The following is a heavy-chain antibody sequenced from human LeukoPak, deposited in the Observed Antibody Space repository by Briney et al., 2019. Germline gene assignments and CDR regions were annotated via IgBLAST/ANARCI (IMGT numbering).Heavy chain of an antibody. D-gene: IGHD3-10*01. Sequence: SETLSLTCAVYGGSFSGYYWSWIRQPPGKGLEWIGEINHSGSTNYNPSLKSRVTISVDTSKNQFSLKLSSVTAADTTVYYCARTKGRVRGVMSYFDYWGQGTLVTVSS. CDR2: INHSGST. J-gene: IGHJ4*02. V-gene: IGHV4-34*01. CDR1: GGSFSGYY. CDR3: ARTKGRVRGVMSYFDY.